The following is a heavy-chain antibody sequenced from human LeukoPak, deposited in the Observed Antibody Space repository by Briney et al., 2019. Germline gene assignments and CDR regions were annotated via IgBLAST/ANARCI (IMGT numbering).Heavy chain of an antibody. CDR2: ISGSGGST. J-gene: IGHJ4*02. CDR3: AKAFDSSGYGHFDY. Sequence: GGSLRLSCAASGFTFSSYAMSWIRQAPGKGLEWVSAISGSGGSTYYADSVKGRFTISRDNSKNTLYLQMNSLRAEDTAVYYCAKAFDSSGYGHFDYWGQGTLVTVSS. V-gene: IGHV3-23*01. D-gene: IGHD3-22*01. CDR1: GFTFSSYA.